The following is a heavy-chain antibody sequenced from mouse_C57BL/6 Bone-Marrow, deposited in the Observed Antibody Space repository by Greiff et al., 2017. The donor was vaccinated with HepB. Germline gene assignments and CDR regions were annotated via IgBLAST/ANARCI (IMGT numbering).Heavy chain of an antibody. D-gene: IGHD2-1*01. V-gene: IGHV5-9-1*02. Sequence: EVQGVESGEGLVKPGGSLKLSCAASGFTFNSYAMSWVRQTPEKRLEWVAYISSGGDYIYYADTVKGRFTISRDNARNTLYLQMSSLKSEDTAMYYCYYYADYYAMDYWGQGTSVTVSS. CDR2: ISSGGDYI. CDR3: YYYADYYAMDY. J-gene: IGHJ4*01. CDR1: GFTFNSYA.